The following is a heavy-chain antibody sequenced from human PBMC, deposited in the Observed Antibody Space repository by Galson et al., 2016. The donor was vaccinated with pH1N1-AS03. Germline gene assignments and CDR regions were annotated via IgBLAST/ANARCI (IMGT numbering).Heavy chain of an antibody. CDR1: GDSVLSDSAA. V-gene: IGHV6-1*01. J-gene: IGHJ4*02. CDR2: TYLRSTWYH. D-gene: IGHD4-17*01. Sequence: CAISGDSVLSDSAAWNWVRQSPSRGLEWLGRTYLRSTWYHDYAESMKSRIIINADTSKNQFSLQLNSVIPEDTAVYYCVRDIYGDPLGEWGQGTLVTVSS. CDR3: VRDIYGDPLGE.